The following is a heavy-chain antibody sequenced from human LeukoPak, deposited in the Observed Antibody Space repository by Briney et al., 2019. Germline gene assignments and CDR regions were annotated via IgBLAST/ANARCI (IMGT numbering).Heavy chain of an antibody. CDR1: GGSFSGYY. CDR3: ARPAVVTAALDV. CDR2: INHSGST. Sequence: PSETLSLTCAVYGGSFSGYYWSWIRQPPGKGLEWIGEINHSGSTNYNPSLKSRVTISADTSKNQFSLKLSSVTAADTAVYYCARPAVVTAALDVWGQGTMVTVSS. V-gene: IGHV4-34*01. D-gene: IGHD2-2*01. J-gene: IGHJ3*01.